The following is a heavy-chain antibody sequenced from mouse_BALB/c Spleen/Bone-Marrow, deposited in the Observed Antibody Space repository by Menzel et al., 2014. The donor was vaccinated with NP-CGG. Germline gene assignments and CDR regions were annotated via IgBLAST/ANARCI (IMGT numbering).Heavy chain of an antibody. Sequence: VMLVESGTGLVQPSQRLSITCTVSGFSLTSSGVHGVRQSPGKGLEWLGVIWSGGSTDYNLAFISRLSSTKDNSKSQVVSKMNGLQANDTAIYCCASNWDYAMDYWGQGTSGTGSS. CDR3: ASNWDYAMDY. V-gene: IGHV2-2*02. D-gene: IGHD4-1*01. J-gene: IGHJ4*01. CDR1: GFSLTSSG. CDR2: IWSGGST.